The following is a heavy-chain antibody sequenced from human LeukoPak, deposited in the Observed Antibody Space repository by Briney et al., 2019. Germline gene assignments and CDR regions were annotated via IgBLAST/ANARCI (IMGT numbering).Heavy chain of an antibody. CDR3: AKFLADSATHKAY. Sequence: GGSLRLSCAASGFTFSTYTLTWVRQAPGKGLEWVSAVSGTGHTTSYADSVKGRFTISRDNSKNTLYLQMNSLRADDTALYYCAKFLADSATHKAYWGLGTLVTVSS. CDR2: VSGTGHTT. CDR1: GFTFSTYT. V-gene: IGHV3-23*01. J-gene: IGHJ4*02. D-gene: IGHD1-26*01.